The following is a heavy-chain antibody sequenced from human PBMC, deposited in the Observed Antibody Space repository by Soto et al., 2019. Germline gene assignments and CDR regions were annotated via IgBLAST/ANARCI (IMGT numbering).Heavy chain of an antibody. CDR3: ARGGYCSSTSCPLLPVDY. CDR1: GFTFSTYI. Sequence: EVQLLECGGGLVKPGGSLRLSCAASGFTFSTYIMNWDRQAPGKGLEWVSSISSSSTYIYYADSVKGRFTISRANAKYSLYPQMNSLTAEDTAVYYCARGGYCSSTSCPLLPVDYWGHGTLVTVSS. J-gene: IGHJ4*01. V-gene: IGHV3-21*01. CDR2: ISSSSTYI. D-gene: IGHD2-2*01.